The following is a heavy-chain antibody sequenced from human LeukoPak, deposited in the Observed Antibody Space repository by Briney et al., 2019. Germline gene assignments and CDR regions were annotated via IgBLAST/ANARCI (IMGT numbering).Heavy chain of an antibody. CDR2: IWYDGSNK. CDR3: ARDGPLSILTGTPPYYFDY. CDR1: GFTFSSYG. Sequence: GGSLRLSCAASGFTFSSYGMHWVRQAPGKGLEWVAVIWYDGSNKYYADSVKGRFTISRDNSKNTLYLQMNSLRAEDTAVYYCARDGPLSILTGTPPYYFDYWGQGTLVTVSS. D-gene: IGHD3-9*01. J-gene: IGHJ4*02. V-gene: IGHV3-33*01.